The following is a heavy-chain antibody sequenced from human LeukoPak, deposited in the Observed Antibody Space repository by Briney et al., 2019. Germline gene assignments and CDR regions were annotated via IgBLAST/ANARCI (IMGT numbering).Heavy chain of an antibody. CDR3: ARGVWATISHYYYYMDV. CDR1: GYTFTSYY. CDR2: INPSGGST. Sequence: GASVKVSCKASGYTFTSYYMHWVRQAPGQGLEWMGIINPSGGSTSYAQKFQGRVTMTRDMSTSTVYMELSSLRSEDTAVYYCARGVWATISHYYYYMDVWGKGTTVTVSS. D-gene: IGHD5-12*01. V-gene: IGHV1-46*01. J-gene: IGHJ6*03.